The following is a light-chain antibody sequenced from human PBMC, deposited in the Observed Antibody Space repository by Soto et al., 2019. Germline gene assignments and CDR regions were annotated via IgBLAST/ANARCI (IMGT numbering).Light chain of an antibody. J-gene: IGLJ2*01. Sequence: QSVLTQPASVSGSPGQSITISCTGTSSDVGGYNYVSWYQQHPGKAPKLMIYDVNNRPSGVSNRFSASKSGNTASLTISGLQAEDEADYYCSSYTSSNTPVVFGGGTKVTVL. CDR3: SSYTSSNTPVV. CDR2: DVN. V-gene: IGLV2-14*01. CDR1: SSDVGGYNY.